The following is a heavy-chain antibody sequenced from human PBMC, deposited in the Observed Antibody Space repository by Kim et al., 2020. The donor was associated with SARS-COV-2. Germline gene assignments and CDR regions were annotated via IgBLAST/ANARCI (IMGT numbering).Heavy chain of an antibody. Sequence: ASVKVSCKASGYTFTSYYMHWVRQAPGQGLEWMGIINPSGGSTSYAQKFQGRVTMTRDTSTSTVYMELSSLRSEDTAVYYCARDRRRIAVALYYYYGMDVWGQGTTVTVSS. CDR3: ARDRRRIAVALYYYYGMDV. D-gene: IGHD6-19*01. J-gene: IGHJ6*02. CDR2: INPSGGST. V-gene: IGHV1-46*01. CDR1: GYTFTSYY.